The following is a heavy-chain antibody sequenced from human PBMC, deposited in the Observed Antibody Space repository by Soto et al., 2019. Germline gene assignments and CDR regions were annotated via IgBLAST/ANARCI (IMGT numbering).Heavy chain of an antibody. V-gene: IGHV3-21*01. CDR3: VVLSGLDTATQLDY. Sequence: GGSLRLSCAASGFTFSSYSMNWVRQAPGKGLEWVSSISSSSSYIYYADSVKGRFTISRDNAKNSLYLQMNSLRAEDTAVYYCVVLSGLDTATQLDYWGQGTLVTVSS. CDR2: ISSSSSYI. CDR1: GFTFSSYS. J-gene: IGHJ4*02. D-gene: IGHD5-18*01.